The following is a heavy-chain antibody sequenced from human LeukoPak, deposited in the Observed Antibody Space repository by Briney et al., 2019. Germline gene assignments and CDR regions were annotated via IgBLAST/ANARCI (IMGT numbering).Heavy chain of an antibody. J-gene: IGHJ4*02. CDR1: GFSFSSFW. V-gene: IGHV3-74*01. CDR2: INSDGSST. Sequence: GGSLRLSCEASGFSFSSFWVHWVRQAPGKGLVWISRINSDGSSTSYADSVKGRFTISRDNAKNTVFLQMNSLRAEDTAVYYCALPLRDGDFYFDYWGQGTLVTASS. CDR3: ALPLRDGDFYFDY. D-gene: IGHD4-17*01.